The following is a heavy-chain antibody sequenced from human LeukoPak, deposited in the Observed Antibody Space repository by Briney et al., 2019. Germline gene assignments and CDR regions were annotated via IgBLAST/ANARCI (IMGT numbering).Heavy chain of an antibody. D-gene: IGHD4-23*01. CDR3: AKQLQSTTNVDS. Sequence: GGSLRLSCAASGFTFSRYSMSWVRQAPGKGLEWVSAIIGSGGRTYYADSVKGRFTISRDNSKNTLYLQINSLRAEDTAVYYCAKQLQSTTNVDSWVQGTLINDTS. CDR1: GFTFSRYS. CDR2: IIGSGGRT. J-gene: IGHJ4*02. V-gene: IGHV3-23*01.